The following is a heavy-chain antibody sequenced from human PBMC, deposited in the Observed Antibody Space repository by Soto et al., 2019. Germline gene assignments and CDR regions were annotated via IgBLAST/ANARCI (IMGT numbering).Heavy chain of an antibody. D-gene: IGHD3-16*01. J-gene: IGHJ4*02. CDR1: GGTFSSYA. CDR3: AFGVKRHHHPAPGY. Sequence: QVQLVQSGAEVKKPGSSVKVSCKASGGTFSSYAISWVRQAPGQGLEWMGGIIPIFGTANYAKKFRGRVRITPDESTNTADMALSTLRSADTAVYDCAFGVKRHHHPAPGYWGQGTLVTVSS. CDR2: IIPIFGTA. V-gene: IGHV1-69*05.